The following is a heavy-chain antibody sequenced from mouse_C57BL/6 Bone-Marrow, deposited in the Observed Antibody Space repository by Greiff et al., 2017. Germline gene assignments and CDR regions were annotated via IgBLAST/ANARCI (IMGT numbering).Heavy chain of an antibody. V-gene: IGHV1-52*01. J-gene: IGHJ2*01. CDR1: GYTFTSYW. CDR3: ATLYYGSRGLDY. Sequence: QVQLQQSGAELVRPGSSVKLSCKASGYTFTSYWMPWVKQRPIQGLEWIGNIDPSDSETHYNQKFKDKATLTVDKSSSTAYMQLSSLTSEDSAVYYCATLYYGSRGLDYWGQGTTLTVSA. CDR2: IDPSDSET. D-gene: IGHD1-1*01.